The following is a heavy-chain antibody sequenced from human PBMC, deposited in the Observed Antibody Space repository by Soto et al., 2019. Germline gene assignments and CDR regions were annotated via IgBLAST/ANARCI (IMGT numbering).Heavy chain of an antibody. V-gene: IGHV3-30*18. CDR3: AKDLQAYGDYDYYCYGLDV. CDR2: ISYDGNNK. J-gene: IGHJ6*02. Sequence: QLVESGGGVVPPGASLRLSCAASGFTFSTFGMHWVRQTPGKGLEWVAVISYDGNNKVYADSVKGRFTISRDNFKNTVDLVMNNLKVDDTAVYYCAKDLQAYGDYDYYCYGLDVWGQGAPVSVSS. D-gene: IGHD4-17*01. CDR1: GFTFSTFG.